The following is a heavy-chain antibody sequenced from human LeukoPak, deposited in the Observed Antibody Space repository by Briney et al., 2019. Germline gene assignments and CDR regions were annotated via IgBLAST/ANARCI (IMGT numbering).Heavy chain of an antibody. V-gene: IGHV4-59*01. D-gene: IGHD2-15*01. CDR1: GGSISSYY. CDR2: IYYSGST. J-gene: IGHJ1*01. Sequence: SETLSLTCTVSGGSISSYYWSWIRQPPGKGLEWIGYIYYSGSTNYNPSLKSRVTISVDTFKNQFSLKLSSVTAADTAVYYYASLDCSGGSCYSIDGYLQHWGQGTLVTVSS. CDR3: ASLDCSGGSCYSIDGYLQH.